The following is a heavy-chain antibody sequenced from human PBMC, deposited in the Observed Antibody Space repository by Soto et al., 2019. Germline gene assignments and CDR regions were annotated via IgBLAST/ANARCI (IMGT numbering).Heavy chain of an antibody. V-gene: IGHV3-66*01. Sequence: EVQLVESGGGLVQPGGSLRLSCAVSGFTVSSNYMSWVRQAPGKGLEWVSVIYTGGSTSYADSVKGRFTISRDNSKNTVYLQMNSLRAEDTALYYCARDIGLAPGDYWGQGTLVTVSS. CDR1: GFTVSSNY. CDR3: ARDIGLAPGDY. D-gene: IGHD3-10*01. CDR2: IYTGGST. J-gene: IGHJ4*02.